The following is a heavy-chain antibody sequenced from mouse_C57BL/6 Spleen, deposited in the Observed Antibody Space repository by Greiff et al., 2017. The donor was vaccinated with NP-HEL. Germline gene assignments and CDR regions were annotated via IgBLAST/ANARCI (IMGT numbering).Heavy chain of an antibody. J-gene: IGHJ2*01. D-gene: IGHD2-5*01. Sequence: QVQLQPGAELVKPGASVKLSCKASGYTFTSYWMQWVKQRPGQGLEWIGEIDPSDSYTNYNQKFKGKATLTVDTSSSTAYMQLSSLTSEDSAVYYCARMGAYYSNYGTYFDYWGQGTTLTVSS. CDR3: ARMGAYYSNYGTYFDY. CDR2: IDPSDSYT. V-gene: IGHV1-50*01. CDR1: GYTFTSYW.